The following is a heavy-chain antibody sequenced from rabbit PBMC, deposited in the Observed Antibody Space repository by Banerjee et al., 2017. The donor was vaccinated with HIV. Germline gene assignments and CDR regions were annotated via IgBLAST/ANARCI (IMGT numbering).Heavy chain of an antibody. V-gene: IGHV1S40*01. CDR2: IDSGSSGST. CDR3: ARGDAAVAGDAYAPYDLHL. J-gene: IGHJ3*01. D-gene: IGHD6-1*01. CDR1: GFSFSSGYY. Sequence: QSLEESGGDLVKPGASLTLTCTASGFSFSSGYYMCWVRQAPGKGLEWIACIDSGSSGSTYYATWVNGRFTIASDNAQNTVSLQMTGLMDADTATYFCARGDAAVAGDAYAPYDLHLWGQGTLVTVS.